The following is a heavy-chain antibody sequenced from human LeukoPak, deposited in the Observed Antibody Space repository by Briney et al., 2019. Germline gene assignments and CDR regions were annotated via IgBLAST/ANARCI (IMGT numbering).Heavy chain of an antibody. J-gene: IGHJ4*02. CDR3: ARPRGITMVRGHFDY. CDR2: INHSGST. V-gene: IGHV4-34*01. D-gene: IGHD3-10*01. Sequence: SETLSPTCAVYGGSFSGYYWSWIRQPPGKGLEWIGEINHSGSTNYNPSLKSRVTISVDTSKNQFSLKLSSVTAADTAVYYCARPRGITMVRGHFDYWGQGTLVTVSS. CDR1: GGSFSGYY.